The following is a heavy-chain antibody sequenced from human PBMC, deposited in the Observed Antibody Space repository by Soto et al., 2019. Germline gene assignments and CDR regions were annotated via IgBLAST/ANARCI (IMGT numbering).Heavy chain of an antibody. CDR3: AKAPRWYDFWSGYPFDY. CDR2: ISGSGGST. CDR1: GFTFSSYA. J-gene: IGHJ4*02. V-gene: IGHV3-23*01. D-gene: IGHD3-3*01. Sequence: GGSLRLSCAASGFTFSSYAMSWVRQAPGKGLEWVSAISGSGGSTYYADSVKGRFTISRDNSKNTLYLQMNSLRAEDTAVYYCAKAPRWYDFWSGYPFDYWGQGTLVTVSS.